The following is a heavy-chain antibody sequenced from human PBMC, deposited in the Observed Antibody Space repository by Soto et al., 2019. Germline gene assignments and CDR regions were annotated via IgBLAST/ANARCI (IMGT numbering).Heavy chain of an antibody. J-gene: IGHJ4*02. D-gene: IGHD6-19*01. Sequence: GASVKVSCKVSGYTLTELSMHWVRQAPGKGLEWMGGFDPEDGETIYAQKFQGRVTMTEDTSTDTAYMELSSLRSEDTAVYYCATVIHSSGWYGPLDYWGQGTLVTVSS. CDR3: ATVIHSSGWYGPLDY. CDR1: GYTLTELS. CDR2: FDPEDGET. V-gene: IGHV1-24*01.